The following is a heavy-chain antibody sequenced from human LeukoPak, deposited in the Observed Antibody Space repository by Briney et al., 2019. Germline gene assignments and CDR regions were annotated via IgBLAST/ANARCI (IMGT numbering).Heavy chain of an antibody. D-gene: IGHD3-22*01. CDR1: GYSFTSYW. Sequence: GESLKISCKGSGYSFTSYWIGWVRQMPGKGLEWMGIIYPGDSDTRYSPSFQGQVTISADKSLSTAYLQWSSLKASDTAMYYCAKSPDYYDSSGYYLFDYWGQGTLVTVSS. CDR3: AKSPDYYDSSGYYLFDY. J-gene: IGHJ4*02. V-gene: IGHV5-51*01. CDR2: IYPGDSDT.